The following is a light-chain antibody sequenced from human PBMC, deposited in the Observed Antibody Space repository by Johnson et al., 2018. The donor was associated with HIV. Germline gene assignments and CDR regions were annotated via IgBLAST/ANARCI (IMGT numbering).Light chain of an antibody. Sequence: QSVLTQPPSVSAAPGQKVTISCSGSSSNIGSHYVSWYQQLPGTAPKLLIYENHKRPSGIPDRFSGSKSGTSATLGITGLQTGDEADYYCGTWDSSLSAGFYVFGTGTKVTVL. CDR2: ENH. V-gene: IGLV1-51*02. CDR3: GTWDSSLSAGFYV. J-gene: IGLJ1*01. CDR1: SSNIGSHY.